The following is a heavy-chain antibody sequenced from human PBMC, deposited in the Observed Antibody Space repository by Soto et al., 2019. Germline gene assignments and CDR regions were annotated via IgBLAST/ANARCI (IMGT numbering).Heavy chain of an antibody. CDR1: GGSFSGYY. CDR3: ARHSPSYTNTGDY. V-gene: IGHV4-34*12. CDR2: IFHSGNT. Sequence: QVQLQQWGAGLLKPSETLSLTCAVYGGSFSGYYWSWIRQPPGKGLEWIGEIFHSGNTNYNPSLKSRVTISVDKSKNQFSLKLSSVTAADTAVYYCARHSPSYTNTGDYWGQGTLVTVSS. D-gene: IGHD2-8*01. J-gene: IGHJ4*02.